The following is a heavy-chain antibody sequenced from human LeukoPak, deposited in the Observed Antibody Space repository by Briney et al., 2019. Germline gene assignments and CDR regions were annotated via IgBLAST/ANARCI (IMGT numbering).Heavy chain of an antibody. CDR3: ARGPWLVPPLFDP. V-gene: IGHV1-2*06. CDR1: GYTFTGYY. Sequence: ASVKVSCKASGYTFTGYYMHWVRQAPGQGLEWVGRINPNSGGTNYAQKFQGRVTMTRDTSISTAYMELSRLRSDDTAVYYCARGPWLVPPLFDPWGQGTLVTVSS. J-gene: IGHJ5*02. CDR2: INPNSGGT. D-gene: IGHD6-19*01.